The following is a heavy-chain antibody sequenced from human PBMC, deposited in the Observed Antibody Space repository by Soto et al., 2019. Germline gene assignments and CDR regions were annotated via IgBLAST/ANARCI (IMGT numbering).Heavy chain of an antibody. Sequence: PGGSLRLSCATSGFTFSKHGMSWVRQAPGKGLEWVARINQDGSQKFHLDSVKGRFTISRDNAKNSVSLQMNSLRADDTAVYYCARDHLLLPADYFYYGADVWGLGTPVTVSS. D-gene: IGHD2-21*01. CDR3: ARDHLLLPADYFYYGADV. CDR1: GFTFSKHG. V-gene: IGHV3-7*03. J-gene: IGHJ6*02. CDR2: INQDGSQK.